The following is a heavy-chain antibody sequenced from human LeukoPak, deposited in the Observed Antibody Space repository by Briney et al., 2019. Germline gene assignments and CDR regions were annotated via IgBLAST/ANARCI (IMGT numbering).Heavy chain of an antibody. Sequence: GGSLRLSCSASGFTFSSYTMNWVRQAPGKGLEWVSAQTSSDDNTYYADSVKCLFTISSDNAKNTLYLQMNSLRAEDTAVYYCARGGPQQLASFDYWGQGTLVTVSS. J-gene: IGHJ4*02. CDR2: QTSSDDNT. CDR1: GFTFSSYT. V-gene: IGHV3-21*01. D-gene: IGHD6-13*01. CDR3: ARGGPQQLASFDY.